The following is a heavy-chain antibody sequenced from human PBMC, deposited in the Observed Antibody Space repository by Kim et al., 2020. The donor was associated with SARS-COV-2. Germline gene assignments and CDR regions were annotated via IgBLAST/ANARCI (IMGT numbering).Heavy chain of an antibody. CDR2: IYYSGST. V-gene: IGHV4-31*03. J-gene: IGHJ4*02. CDR1: GGSISSGGYY. Sequence: SETLSLTCTVSGGSISSGGYYWSWIRQHPGKGLEWIGYIYYSGSTYYNPSLKSRVTISVDTSKNQFSLKLSSVTAADTAVYYCARVYSSSWQGGDYWGQGTLVTVSS. CDR3: ARVYSSSWQGGDY. D-gene: IGHD6-13*01.